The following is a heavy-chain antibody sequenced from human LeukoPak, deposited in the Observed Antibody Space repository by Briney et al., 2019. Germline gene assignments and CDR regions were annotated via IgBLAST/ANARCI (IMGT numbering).Heavy chain of an antibody. Sequence: GGSLRLSCAASGFIVSSNYMSWVRQAPGKGLEWVSVIYSGGSTYYADSVKGRFTISRDNSKNTLYLQMNSLRAEDTAVYYCARGYSATFDYWGQGTLVTVSS. CDR3: ARGYSATFDY. D-gene: IGHD2-15*01. V-gene: IGHV3-53*01. CDR1: GFIVSSNY. J-gene: IGHJ4*02. CDR2: IYSGGST.